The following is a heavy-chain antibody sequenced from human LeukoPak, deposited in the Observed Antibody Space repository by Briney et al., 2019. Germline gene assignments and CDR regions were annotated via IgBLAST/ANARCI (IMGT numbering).Heavy chain of an antibody. V-gene: IGHV4-38-2*02. D-gene: IGHD2-2*01. J-gene: IGHJ4*02. Sequence: PSETLSLTCAVSGYSISSGYYWGWIRQPPGKGLEWIGSIYHSGSTYYNPSLKSRVTISVDTSKNQFSLKLSSVTAADAAVYYCGREGGGDIVVVPAADFDYWGQGTLVTVSS. CDR1: GYSISSGYY. CDR2: IYHSGST. CDR3: GREGGGDIVVVPAADFDY.